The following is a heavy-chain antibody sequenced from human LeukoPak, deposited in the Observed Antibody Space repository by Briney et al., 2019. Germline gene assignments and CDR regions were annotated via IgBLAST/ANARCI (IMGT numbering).Heavy chain of an antibody. D-gene: IGHD2-15*01. CDR2: IIPIFGTA. Sequence: SVKVSCKASGGTFSSNAISWVRQAPGQGLEWMGGIIPIFGTANYAQKFQGRVTITTDESTSTAYMELSSLRSEDTAVYYCASGNYCSGGSCYVPRWNEIDYWGQGTLVTV. CDR1: GGTFSSNA. J-gene: IGHJ4*02. V-gene: IGHV1-69*05. CDR3: ASGNYCSGGSCYVPRWNEIDY.